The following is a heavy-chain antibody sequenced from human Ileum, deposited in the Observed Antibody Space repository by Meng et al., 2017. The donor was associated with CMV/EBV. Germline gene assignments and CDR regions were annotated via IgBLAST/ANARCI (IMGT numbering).Heavy chain of an antibody. CDR2: ISYDGSNK. J-gene: IGHJ4*02. Sequence: GESLKISCAASGFTFSTYAIHWVRQAPGKGLEWVAVISYDGSNKYYADSVKGRFTISRDNAKNSLYLQMNSLRAEDTAVYYCARVPAAHGGGDYWGQGTLVTVSS. D-gene: IGHD2-2*01. V-gene: IGHV3-30-3*01. CDR3: ARVPAAHGGGDY. CDR1: GFTFSTYA.